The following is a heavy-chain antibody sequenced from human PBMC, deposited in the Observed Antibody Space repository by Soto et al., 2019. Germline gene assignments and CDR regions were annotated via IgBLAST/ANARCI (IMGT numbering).Heavy chain of an antibody. V-gene: IGHV1-69*12. D-gene: IGHD5-12*01. CDR3: VRVVAIPGYPDN. Sequence: QVQLVQSGAEVRQPASSVKVSCKTSGGTFSSYAISWVRQAPGQGLEWMGGIVPIVDTSTYAQKFQGRVTLTAVESTSTAYMELSSLRSDDTAIYYCVRVVAIPGYPDNWGQGTLVTVSS. J-gene: IGHJ4*02. CDR2: IVPIVDTS. CDR1: GGTFSSYA.